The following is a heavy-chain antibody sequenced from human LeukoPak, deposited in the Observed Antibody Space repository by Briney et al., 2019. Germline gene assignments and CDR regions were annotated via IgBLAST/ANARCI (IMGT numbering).Heavy chain of an antibody. CDR1: GGXISSYY. J-gene: IGHJ4*02. CDR2: IYYSGST. CDR3: ARDPSLYSSSWYGNLDY. Sequence: PSETLSLTCTVSGGXISSYYCSWIRQPPGKGLEWIGYIYYSGSTNYNPSLKSRVTISVDTSKNQFSLKLSSVTAADTAVYYCARDPSLYSSSWYGNLDYWGQGTLVTVSS. V-gene: IGHV4-59*01. D-gene: IGHD6-13*01.